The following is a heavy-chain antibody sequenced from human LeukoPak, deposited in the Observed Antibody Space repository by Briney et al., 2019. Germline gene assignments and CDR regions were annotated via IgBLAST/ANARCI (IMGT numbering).Heavy chain of an antibody. D-gene: IGHD2-21*02. CDR3: GSSTVHYYNYGMDV. CDR1: GFTFSSYG. CDR2: ISYNGNNK. V-gene: IGHV3-30*03. J-gene: IGHJ6*02. Sequence: PGGSLRLSCAASGFTFSSYGMHWVRQAPGKGLEWVAVISYNGNNKYYADSVKGRFTISRDNSNNTLYLQMNSLRAEDTAVYYCGSSTVHYYNYGMDVWGQGATVTVSS.